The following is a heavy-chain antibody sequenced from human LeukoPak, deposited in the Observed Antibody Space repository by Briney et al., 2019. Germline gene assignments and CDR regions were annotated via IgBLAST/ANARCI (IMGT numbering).Heavy chain of an antibody. CDR2: ISYDGSNK. D-gene: IGHD3-10*01. CDR1: GFTFSSYA. V-gene: IGHV3-30*04. Sequence: QPGGSLRLSCAASGFTFSSYAMHWVRQAPGKGLEWVAVISYDGSNKYYADSVKGRFTISRDNSKNTLYLQMNSLRAEDTAVYYCAGGGMVRGVRLGYYYYYMDVWGKGTTVTVSS. J-gene: IGHJ6*03. CDR3: AGGGMVRGVRLGYYYYYMDV.